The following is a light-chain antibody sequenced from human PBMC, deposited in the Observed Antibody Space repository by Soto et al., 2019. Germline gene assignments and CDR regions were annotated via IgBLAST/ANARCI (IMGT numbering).Light chain of an antibody. Sequence: QAVVTQSPSASASLGASVKLTCTLSSGHSSYAIAWHQQQPEKGPRYLMKLYSDGSHIRGDGIPDRFSGSSSGAERYLTISSLQSEDEADYYCHTWGTDIVVFGGGTKLTVL. CDR3: HTWGTDIVV. CDR2: LYSDGSH. J-gene: IGLJ2*01. CDR1: SGHSSYA. V-gene: IGLV4-69*01.